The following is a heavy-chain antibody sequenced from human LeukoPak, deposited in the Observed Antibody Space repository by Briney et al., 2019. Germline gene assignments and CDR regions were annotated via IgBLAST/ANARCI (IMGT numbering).Heavy chain of an antibody. J-gene: IGHJ4*02. CDR1: GFTFSSFG. V-gene: IGHV3-33*01. CDR2: IWYDGSNK. CDR3: ARDSFGLQDS. Sequence: PGRSLRLSCAASGFTFSSFGMHWVRQALGKGLQWVAVIWYDGSNKYYADSVKGRFTISRDNSKNTLYLQMNSLRAEDTAVYYCARDSFGLQDSWGQGTLVTVSS. D-gene: IGHD3-10*01.